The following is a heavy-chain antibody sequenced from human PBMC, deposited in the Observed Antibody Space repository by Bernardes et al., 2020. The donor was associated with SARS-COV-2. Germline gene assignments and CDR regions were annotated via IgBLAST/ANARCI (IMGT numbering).Heavy chain of an antibody. D-gene: IGHD3-22*01. CDR1: GFPLVELS. CDR3: ATVQLRLCITMIIYPPETEF. CDR2: FDPGNDET. J-gene: IGHJ4*02. Sequence: ASVKVSCRVSGFPLVELSIHWVRQAPGKGLEWMGGFDPGNDETIYAQKFLGRVTMTEDTSTDTAYMELSSLRSEDTAMYYCATVQLRLCITMIIYPPETEFWGQGTLVTVSS. V-gene: IGHV1-24*01.